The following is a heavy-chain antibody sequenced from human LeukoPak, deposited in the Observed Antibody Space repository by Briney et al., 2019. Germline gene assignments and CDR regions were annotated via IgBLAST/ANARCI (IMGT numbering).Heavy chain of an antibody. J-gene: IGHJ4*02. V-gene: IGHV1-18*04. Sequence: ASVKVSCKASGYTFTSHGFGWVRQAPGQGLEWMGWITTYNGKTNYAQKFQGRVTMTTDASTSTAYMELWSLTSDDTAIYYCARDWGYYSDSSGYSDYWGQGTLVTVSS. CDR1: GYTFTSHG. CDR3: ARDWGYYSDSSGYSDY. D-gene: IGHD3-22*01. CDR2: ITTYNGKT.